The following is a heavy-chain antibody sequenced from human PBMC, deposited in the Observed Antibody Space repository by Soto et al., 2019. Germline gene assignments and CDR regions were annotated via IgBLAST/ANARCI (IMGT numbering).Heavy chain of an antibody. CDR1: GFTFSSYS. J-gene: IGHJ4*02. CDR2: ISSSSSTI. D-gene: IGHD3-3*01. V-gene: IGHV3-48*02. CDR3: ARAGYYDFWSGYRAFDY. Sequence: LSLSCTASGFTFSSYSMNWVRQAPGKGLEWVSYISSSSSTIYYADSVKGRFTISRDNAKNSLYLQMNSLRDEDTAVYYCARAGYYDFWSGYRAFDYWGQGTLVTVSS.